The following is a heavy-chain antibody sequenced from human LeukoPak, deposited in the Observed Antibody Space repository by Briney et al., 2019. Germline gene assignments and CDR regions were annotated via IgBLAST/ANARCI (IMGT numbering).Heavy chain of an antibody. D-gene: IGHD6-13*01. Sequence: SETLSLTCTVSGGSISSGSYYWSWIRQPAGKGLEWIGRIYTSGSTNYNPSLKSRVTMSVDTSKNQFSLKLSSVTAADTAVYYCAIAAAPASAFDIWGQGTMVTVSS. J-gene: IGHJ3*02. V-gene: IGHV4-61*02. CDR3: AIAAAPASAFDI. CDR1: GGSISSGSYY. CDR2: IYTSGST.